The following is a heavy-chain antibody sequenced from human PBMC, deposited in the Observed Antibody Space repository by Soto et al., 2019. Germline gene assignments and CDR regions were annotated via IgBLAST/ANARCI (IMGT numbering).Heavy chain of an antibody. Sequence: PGGSLRLSCAASGFTFSSYSMNWVRQAPGKGLEWVSYISSSSSTIYYADSVKGRFTISRDNAKNSLYLQMNSLRAEDTAVYYCARHPERIAEIGWFDPWVQGTLVTVSS. CDR2: ISSSSSTI. D-gene: IGHD6-13*01. CDR3: ARHPERIAEIGWFDP. V-gene: IGHV3-48*01. CDR1: GFTFSSYS. J-gene: IGHJ5*02.